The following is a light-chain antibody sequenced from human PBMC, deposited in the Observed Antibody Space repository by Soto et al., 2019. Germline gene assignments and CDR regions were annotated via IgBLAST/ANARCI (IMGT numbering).Light chain of an antibody. V-gene: IGKV1-39*01. CDR2: AAS. CDR3: QQSYRTPPT. J-gene: IGKJ2*01. Sequence: DIQMTQSPSSLSASVGDRVTITCRASQSISSYLNWYQQKPGKAPKLLIYAASSLQSGVPSRFSGSGSGTDFTLTISSLQPEDFGTYYCQQSYRTPPTFGQGTKLEI. CDR1: QSISSY.